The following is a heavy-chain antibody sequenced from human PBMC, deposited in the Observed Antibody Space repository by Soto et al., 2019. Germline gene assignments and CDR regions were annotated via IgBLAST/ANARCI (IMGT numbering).Heavy chain of an antibody. J-gene: IGHJ1*01. CDR2: VNPSGGST. Sequence: ASVKVSCKASGYIFTAYSMHWVRQAPGQGLEWMGVVNPSGGSTNYAQKFQGRITMTRDTCTSTVYMDLSSLTSEDTAVYYCAREENCSDGICYSEYFQRWGQGTLVTVSS. V-gene: IGHV1-46*01. D-gene: IGHD2-15*01. CDR1: GYIFTAYS. CDR3: AREENCSDGICYSEYFQR.